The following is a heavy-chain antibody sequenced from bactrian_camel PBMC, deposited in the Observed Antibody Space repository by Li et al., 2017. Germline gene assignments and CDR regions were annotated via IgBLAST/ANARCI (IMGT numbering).Heavy chain of an antibody. CDR1: GFTFSTYY. D-gene: IGHD4*01. CDR3: AAGPSRASGICLLSPPLYSD. Sequence: VQLVESGGGLVQPGGSLRLSCAASGFTFSTYYMIWVRQVPGKGLEWVAAINSGGGPTYYADSVKGRFTISLGNAKNVVYLQMDSLKPEDTGMYFCAAGPSRASGICLLSPPLYSDWAQGTQVTVS. J-gene: IGHJ4*01. CDR2: INSGGGPT. V-gene: IGHV3S40*01.